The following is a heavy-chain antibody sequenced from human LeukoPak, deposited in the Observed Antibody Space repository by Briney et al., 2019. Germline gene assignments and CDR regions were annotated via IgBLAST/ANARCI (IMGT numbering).Heavy chain of an antibody. CDR2: FDPEDGET. CDR3: ATDGSGSYYASNYYYYMDV. CDR1: GYTLTELS. D-gene: IGHD1-26*01. V-gene: IGHV1-24*01. J-gene: IGHJ6*03. Sequence: ASVKVSCKXSGYTLTELSMHWVRQAPGKGLEWMGGFDPEDGETIYAQKFQGRVTMTEDTSTDTAYMELSSLRSEDTAVYYCATDGSGSYYASNYYYYMDVWGKGTTVTVSS.